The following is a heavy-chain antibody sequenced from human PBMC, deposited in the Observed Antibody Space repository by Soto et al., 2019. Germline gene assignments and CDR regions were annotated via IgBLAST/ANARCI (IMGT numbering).Heavy chain of an antibody. J-gene: IGHJ6*02. CDR2: INPNSGDT. CDR1: GYIFTDYY. V-gene: IGHV1-2*02. CDR3: ARLGGNYDFWSGQRDYYFGMNA. Sequence: QVQLVQSGAEVKKPGASVKVSCKASGYIFTDYYLHWVRQAPGQGLEWMGWINPNSGDTNFAQKFQGRVTLTRDTSIDTAYMELSSQRFDDTAVYYCARLGGNYDFWSGQRDYYFGMNAWGQGTTVTVSS. D-gene: IGHD3-3*01.